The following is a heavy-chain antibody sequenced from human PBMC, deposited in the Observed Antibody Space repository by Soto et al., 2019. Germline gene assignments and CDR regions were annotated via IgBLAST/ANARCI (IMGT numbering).Heavy chain of an antibody. CDR1: GGSISSGGYY. D-gene: IGHD6-13*01. Sequence: QVQLQESGPGLVKPSQTLSLTCTVSGGSISSGGYYWSWIRQHPGEGLEWIGYIYYSGTTYYNPSLKSRVTISHDTSKTQFSLKLTSVAAADTAVYYCARASLGDQTLVNNYFDYGGQGNLVSVSS. J-gene: IGHJ4*02. CDR3: ARASLGDQTLVNNYFDY. V-gene: IGHV4-31*03. CDR2: IYYSGTT.